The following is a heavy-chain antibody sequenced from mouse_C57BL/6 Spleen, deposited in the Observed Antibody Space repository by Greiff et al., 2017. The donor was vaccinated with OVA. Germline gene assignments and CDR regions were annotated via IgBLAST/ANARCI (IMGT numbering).Heavy chain of an antibody. CDR3: ARLIYDSDD. D-gene: IGHD1-1*01. CDR2: INPNNGGT. Sequence: EVQLQQSGPELVKPGASVKISCKASGYTFTDYYMNWVKQSHGKSLEWIGDINPNNGGTSYNQKFKGKATLTVDKSSSTAYMELRSLTSEDSAVYYCARLIYDSDDWGQGTTLTVSS. V-gene: IGHV1-26*01. J-gene: IGHJ2*01. CDR1: GYTFTDYY.